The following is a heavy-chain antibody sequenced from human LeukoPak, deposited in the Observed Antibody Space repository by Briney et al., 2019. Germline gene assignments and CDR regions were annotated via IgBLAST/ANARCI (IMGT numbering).Heavy chain of an antibody. D-gene: IGHD3-10*01. V-gene: IGHV7-4-1*02. CDR3: ARANLWFGELGWIDP. J-gene: IGHJ5*02. CDR2: INTNTGNP. CDR1: GYTFTSYA. Sequence: ASVKVSCKASGYTFTSYAMNWVRQAPGQGLEWMGWINTNTGNPTYAQGFTGRIVFSLDTSVSTAYLQISSLKADDTAVYYCARANLWFGELGWIDPWGQGTQVTVSS.